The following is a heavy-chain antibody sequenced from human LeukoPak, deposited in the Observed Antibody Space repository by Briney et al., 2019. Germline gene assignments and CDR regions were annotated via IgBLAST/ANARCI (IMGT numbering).Heavy chain of an antibody. CDR2: IGSGSGGTT. J-gene: IGHJ6*02. CDR3: AKNYESGRGVPYGMDV. V-gene: IGHV3-23*01. CDR1: GFTFSSYA. Sequence: GGSLRLSCAASGFTFSSYAMRWVRQAAGKWLEWVSAIGSGSGGTTIYADSVKGRFTISRDNSKNTLYLQMSSLRGEDTAVYYCAKNYESGRGVPYGMDVWGQGTTVTVSS. D-gene: IGHD3-10*01.